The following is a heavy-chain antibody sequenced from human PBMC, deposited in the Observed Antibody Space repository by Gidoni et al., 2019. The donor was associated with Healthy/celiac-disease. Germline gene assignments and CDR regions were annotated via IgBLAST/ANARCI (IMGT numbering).Heavy chain of an antibody. CDR2: ISGSGGST. CDR1: GLTFRSYA. CDR3: ARGGENVVVTASSDY. Sequence: EVQLLETGGGLVQPGGSLRLSCAASGLTFRSYAMSWGRQAPGKGLEWVSAISGSGGSTYYAASVKGRFTISRDNSKNTLYLQMNSLRAEDTAVYYCARGGENVVVTASSDYWGQGTLVTVSS. J-gene: IGHJ4*02. D-gene: IGHD2-21*02. V-gene: IGHV3-23*01.